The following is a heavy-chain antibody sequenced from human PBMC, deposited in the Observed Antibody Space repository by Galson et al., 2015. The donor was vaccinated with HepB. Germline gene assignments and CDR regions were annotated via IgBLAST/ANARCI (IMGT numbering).Heavy chain of an antibody. CDR1: GFTFSSYA. CDR2: ISSNGGST. CDR3: VRRLITMIVGGAFDI. D-gene: IGHD3-22*01. V-gene: IGHV3-64D*06. Sequence: SLRLSCAASGFTFSSYAMHWVRQAPGKGLEYVSAISSNGGSTYYADSVKGRFTISRDNSKNTLYLQMSSLRAEDTAVYYCVRRLITMIVGGAFDIWGQGTMVTVSS. J-gene: IGHJ3*02.